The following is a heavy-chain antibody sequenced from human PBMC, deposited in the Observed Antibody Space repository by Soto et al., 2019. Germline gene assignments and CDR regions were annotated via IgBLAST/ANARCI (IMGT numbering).Heavy chain of an antibody. J-gene: IGHJ4*02. CDR1: GFTFSTYP. Sequence: EVQLLESGGGLVQVGESLRLSCPASGFTFSTYPMSWVRQAPGKGLEWVSSISGSGGSTYYADSVRGRFTISRDNSKNTLYLQMNSLRAEDTAVYYCAKYNLFGSGTKDYWGQGTLVTVSS. V-gene: IGHV3-23*01. CDR3: AKYNLFGSGTKDY. CDR2: ISGSGGST. D-gene: IGHD3-10*01.